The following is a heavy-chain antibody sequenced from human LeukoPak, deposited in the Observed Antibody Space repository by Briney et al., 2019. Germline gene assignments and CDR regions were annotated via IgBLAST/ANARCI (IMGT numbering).Heavy chain of an antibody. V-gene: IGHV3-23*01. CDR3: AKGRWGLTINNFDI. D-gene: IGHD3-9*01. CDR1: EFIVSINY. J-gene: IGHJ3*02. CDR2: ISDRGDST. Sequence: GGSLRLSCAASEFIVSINYMTWVRQAPGKGLEWVSVISDRGDSTHYADSVKGRFTISRDSSKNTLYLQINSLRGEDTAVYYCAKGRWGLTINNFDIWGQGTMVTVSS.